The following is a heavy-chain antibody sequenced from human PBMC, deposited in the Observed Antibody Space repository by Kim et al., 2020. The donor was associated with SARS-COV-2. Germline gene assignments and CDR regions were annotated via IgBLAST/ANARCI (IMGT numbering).Heavy chain of an antibody. V-gene: IGHV4-34*01. J-gene: IGHJ4*02. D-gene: IGHD3-16*02. CDR2: INHSGST. CDR3: ARVTYYDYIWGSYRWGPLDY. CDR1: GGSFSGYY. Sequence: SETLSLTCAVYGGSFSGYYWSWIRQPPGKGLEWIGEINHSGSTNYNPSLKSRVTISVDTSKNQFSLKLSSVTAADTAVYYCARVTYYDYIWGSYRWGPLDYWGQGTLVTVSS.